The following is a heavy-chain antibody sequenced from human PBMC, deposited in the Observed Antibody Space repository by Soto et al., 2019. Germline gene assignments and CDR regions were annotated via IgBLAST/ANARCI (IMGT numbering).Heavy chain of an antibody. V-gene: IGHV3-23*01. Sequence: ETLSLTCTVSGGSVSSGSYYWSWIRQPPGKGLEWVSTLRGSGGTTYYADSVKGRFTISRDNSKNTLYLQMNSLRTEDTALYYCAKDVNYDILAGYYFYWGQGTLVTVSS. J-gene: IGHJ4*02. CDR1: GGSVSSGSYY. D-gene: IGHD3-9*01. CDR3: AKDVNYDILAGYYFY. CDR2: LRGSGGTT.